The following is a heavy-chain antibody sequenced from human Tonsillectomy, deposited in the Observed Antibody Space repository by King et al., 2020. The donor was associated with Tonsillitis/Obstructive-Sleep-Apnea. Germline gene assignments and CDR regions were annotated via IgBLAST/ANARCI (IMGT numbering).Heavy chain of an antibody. Sequence: QLQESGPGLVKPSETLSLTCTVSGASISSYYWNWIRQSAGKGLEWIGRNYTSGSTNYNPSLKKRPTMSADRAKNQYTLKLRSVTAAATAVYYCARGGGSGQRWFCSWGPGTLVTVSS. CDR2: NYTSGST. J-gene: IGHJ5*01. CDR3: ARGGGSGQRWFCS. CDR1: GASISSYY. V-gene: IGHV4-4*07. D-gene: IGHD3-10*01.